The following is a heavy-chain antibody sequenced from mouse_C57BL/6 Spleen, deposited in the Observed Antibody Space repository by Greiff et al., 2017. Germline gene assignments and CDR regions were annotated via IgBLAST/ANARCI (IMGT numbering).Heavy chain of an antibody. D-gene: IGHD2-5*01. V-gene: IGHV3-6*01. CDR3: ARGLYSNYGGFAY. Sequence: VQLKESGPGLVKPSQSLSLTCSVTGYSITSGYYWNWIRQFPGNKLEWMGYISYDGSNNYNPSLKNRISITRDTSKNQFFLKLNSVTTEDTATYYCARGLYSNYGGFAYWGQGTLVTVSA. CDR1: GYSITSGYY. J-gene: IGHJ3*01. CDR2: ISYDGSN.